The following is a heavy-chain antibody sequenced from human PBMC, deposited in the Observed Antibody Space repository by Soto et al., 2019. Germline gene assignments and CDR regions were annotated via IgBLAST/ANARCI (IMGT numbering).Heavy chain of an antibody. V-gene: IGHV4-30-4*01. J-gene: IGHJ5*02. CDR3: ARDLQNWYDP. CDR1: GGSISSGDYY. CDR2: SYYTGST. Sequence: SETLSLTCTVSGGSISSGDYYWTWIRQPPGKGLEWIGYSYYTGSTYYNPSLKSRVTISVDTSKNQFSLKLSSVTAADTAVYYCARDLQNWYDPWGQGTLVTVSS.